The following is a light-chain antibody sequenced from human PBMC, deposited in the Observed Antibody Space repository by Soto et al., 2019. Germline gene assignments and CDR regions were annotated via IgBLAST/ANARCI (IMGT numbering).Light chain of an antibody. CDR3: QQYDTWPPA. CDR1: QSVSSN. CDR2: GAS. V-gene: IGKV3-15*01. Sequence: EVLMTQSPATLSVSPGERATLSCRASQSVSSNLAWYQQKPGQAPRLLIYGASTRAPGIPDRFSGSGSGTESTLTISSLQSEDLAVFFCQQYDTWPPAFGQGTKVEIK. J-gene: IGKJ2*01.